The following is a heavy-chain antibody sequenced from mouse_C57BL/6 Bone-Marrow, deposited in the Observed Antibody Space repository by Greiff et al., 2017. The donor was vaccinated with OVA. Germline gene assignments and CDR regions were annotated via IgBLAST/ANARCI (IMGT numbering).Heavy chain of an antibody. CDR1: GYTFTSYW. D-gene: IGHD1-1*01. Sequence: QVQLQQPGAELVRPGTSVKLSCKASGYTFTSYWMHWVKQRPGQGLEWIGVIDPSDSYTYYNQKFKGKATLTVDTSSSTAYLQLSSLTSEDSAVYYCARLPFTTRVATDYWGQGTTLTVSS. CDR3: ARLPFTTRVATDY. V-gene: IGHV1-59*01. CDR2: IDPSDSYT. J-gene: IGHJ2*01.